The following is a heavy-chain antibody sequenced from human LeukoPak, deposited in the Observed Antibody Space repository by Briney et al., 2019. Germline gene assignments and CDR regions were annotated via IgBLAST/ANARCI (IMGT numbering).Heavy chain of an antibody. CDR3: AREGYSSGGFDY. CDR2: IIPIFGTA. V-gene: IGHV1-69*05. J-gene: IGHJ4*02. D-gene: IGHD6-19*01. Sequence: PGASVKVSCKASGGTFSSYAISWVRQGPGQGLEWMGRIIPIFGTANYAQKFQGRVTITTDESTSTAYMELSSLRSEDTAVYYCAREGYSSGGFDYWGQGTLVTVSS. CDR1: GGTFSSYA.